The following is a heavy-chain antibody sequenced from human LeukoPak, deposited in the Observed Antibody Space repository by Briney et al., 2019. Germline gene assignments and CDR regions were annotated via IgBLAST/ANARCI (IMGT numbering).Heavy chain of an antibody. V-gene: IGHV1-18*01. CDR2: ISAYDGNT. Sequence: GASVKVSCKAPGYTFTSYGISWVRQAPGQGLEWMGWISAYDGNTNYAQKLQGRVTMTTDTSTSTAYMELRSLRSDDTAVYYCARDTVLRYFDWLSHFDYWGQGTLVTVSS. D-gene: IGHD3-9*01. CDR1: GYTFTSYG. J-gene: IGHJ4*02. CDR3: ARDTVLRYFDWLSHFDY.